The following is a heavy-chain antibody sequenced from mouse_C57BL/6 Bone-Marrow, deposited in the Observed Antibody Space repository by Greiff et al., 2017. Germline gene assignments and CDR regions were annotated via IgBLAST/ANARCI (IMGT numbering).Heavy chain of an antibody. V-gene: IGHV1-64*01. D-gene: IGHD2-4*01. CDR2: IHPNSGST. J-gene: IGHJ4*01. CDR3: AKRVYYYDRGLYAMDY. CDR1: GYTFTSYW. Sequence: QVQLQQPGAELVKPGASVTLSCKASGYTFTSYWMHWVQQRPGQGLEWIGMIHPNSGSTNYNAKFKSKATLTVDKSSSTAYMQLSSLTSEDSAVYYCAKRVYYYDRGLYAMDYWGQGTSVTVSS.